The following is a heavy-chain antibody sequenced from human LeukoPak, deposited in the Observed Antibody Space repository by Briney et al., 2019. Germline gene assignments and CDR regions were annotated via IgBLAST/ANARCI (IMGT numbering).Heavy chain of an antibody. CDR2: IIPIFGTA. V-gene: IGHV1-69*13. D-gene: IGHD5-18*01. Sequence: GASVKVSCKASGGTFSSYAISWVRQVPGQGLEWMGGIIPIFGTANYAQKFQGRVTITADESTSTAYMELSSLRSEDTAVYYCATADTAMVPFGYWGQGTLVTVSS. CDR3: ATADTAMVPFGY. CDR1: GGTFSSYA. J-gene: IGHJ4*02.